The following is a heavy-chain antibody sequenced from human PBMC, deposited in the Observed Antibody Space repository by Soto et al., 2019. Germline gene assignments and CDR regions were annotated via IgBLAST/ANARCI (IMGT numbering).Heavy chain of an antibody. CDR2: ISGSGGST. Sequence: HPGGSLRLSCAASGFTFSSYAMSWVRQAPGKGLEWVSAISGSGGSTYYADSVKGRFTISRDNSKNTLYLQMNSLRAEDTAVYYCAKGPWDSSGWPYNYYYYGMDVWGQGTTVTVSS. J-gene: IGHJ6*02. V-gene: IGHV3-23*01. CDR1: GFTFSSYA. D-gene: IGHD6-19*01. CDR3: AKGPWDSSGWPYNYYYYGMDV.